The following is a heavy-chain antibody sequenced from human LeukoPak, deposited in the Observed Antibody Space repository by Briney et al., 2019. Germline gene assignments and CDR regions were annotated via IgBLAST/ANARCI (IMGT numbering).Heavy chain of an antibody. J-gene: IGHJ4*02. CDR2: ISYDGSNK. D-gene: IGHD3-22*01. Sequence: GGSLRLSCAASGFTFSSYGMHWVRQAPGKGLEWVAVISYDGSNKYYADSVKGRFTISRDNSKNTLYLQMNSLRAEDTAVYYCAKIINDSRDYWGQGTLVTVSS. CDR3: AKIINDSRDY. CDR1: GFTFSSYG. V-gene: IGHV3-30*18.